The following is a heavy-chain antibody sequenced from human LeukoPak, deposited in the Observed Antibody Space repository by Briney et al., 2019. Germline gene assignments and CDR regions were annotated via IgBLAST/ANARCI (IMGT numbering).Heavy chain of an antibody. CDR3: TRDTGTTGEVKFDP. CDR1: GGSFSGYY. CDR2: INHSGST. Sequence: SETLSLPCAFYGGSFSGYYWSWIRPPPGKGLDWIGEINHSGSTHYKPSLKSRVTVSIDTSNSQFSLNLMSVTAADTAVYYCTRDTGTTGEVKFDPWGQGTLVTVSS. J-gene: IGHJ5*02. D-gene: IGHD4-17*01. V-gene: IGHV4-34*01.